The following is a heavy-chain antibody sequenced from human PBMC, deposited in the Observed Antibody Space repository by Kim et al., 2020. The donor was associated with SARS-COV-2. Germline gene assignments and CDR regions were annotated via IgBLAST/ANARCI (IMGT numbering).Heavy chain of an antibody. J-gene: IGHJ4*02. CDR1: GFAFSDSP. V-gene: IGHV3-30*04. D-gene: IGHD3-10*01. CDR2: ISSDGSQK. CDR3: ATDWAAFSSGAYVFDY. Sequence: GGSLRLSCATSGFAFSDSPLHWVRQSPGTGLEWVALISSDGSQKNYANSVRGRFTISRDITKRTLFLQMNSLRPEATAVYYCATDWAAFSSGAYVFDYWRQGTLVTLPS.